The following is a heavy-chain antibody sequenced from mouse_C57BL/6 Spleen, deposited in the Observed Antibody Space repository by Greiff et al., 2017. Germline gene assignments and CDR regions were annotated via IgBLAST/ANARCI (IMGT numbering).Heavy chain of an antibody. D-gene: IGHD1-1*02. V-gene: IGHV1-64*01. Sequence: QVQLQQSGAELVKPGASVKLSCKASGYTFTSSWMHWVKQRPGQGLEWIGMIHPNSGSTNYNEKFKSKATLTVDKSSSTAYMQLSSLTSEDSAVYYCAPYGYYAMDYWGQGTSVTVSS. CDR3: APYGYYAMDY. CDR2: IHPNSGST. J-gene: IGHJ4*01. CDR1: GYTFTSSW.